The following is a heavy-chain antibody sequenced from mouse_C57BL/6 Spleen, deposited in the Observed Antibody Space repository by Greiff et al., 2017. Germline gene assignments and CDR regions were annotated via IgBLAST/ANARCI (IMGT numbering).Heavy chain of an antibody. CDR3: ARDGSSGYVDWFAY. Sequence: EVQLQESGPGLVKPSQSLSLTCSVTGYSITSGYYWNWIRQFPGNKLEWMVCISYDGSNNYNPSLKNRISITRDTTKDQFFLKLNSVTTEDTATYYRARDGSSGYVDWFAYWGQGTLVTVSA. D-gene: IGHD3-2*02. CDR2: ISYDGSN. V-gene: IGHV3-6*01. J-gene: IGHJ3*01. CDR1: GYSITSGYY.